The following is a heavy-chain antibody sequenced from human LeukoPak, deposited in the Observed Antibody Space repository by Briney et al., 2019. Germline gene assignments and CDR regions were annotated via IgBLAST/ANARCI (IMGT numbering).Heavy chain of an antibody. Sequence: PSETLSLTCIVSGASISSGNYYWTWIRQPAGKGLEWIGRLHTTGGTNYNPSFKSRLSISGDTSKNQFSLQLSSVTAADTAVYYCARYRYSGYDDAFDVWGQGTMVTVSS. CDR2: LHTTGGT. CDR1: GASISSGNYY. CDR3: ARYRYSGYDDAFDV. V-gene: IGHV4-61*02. D-gene: IGHD5-12*01. J-gene: IGHJ3*01.